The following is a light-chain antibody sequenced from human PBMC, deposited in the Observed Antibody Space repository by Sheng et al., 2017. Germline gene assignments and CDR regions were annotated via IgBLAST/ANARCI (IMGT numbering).Light chain of an antibody. CDR2: MAS. CDR3: QHYNSYPFT. Sequence: DIQMTQSPSTLSASVGDRVTITCRASQSINYWLAWYQQKPGKAPKVLISMASSLESGVPSRFSGSGYGTEFTLTISSLQPDDFATYYCQHYNSYPFTFGPGTKVHIK. J-gene: IGKJ3*01. CDR1: QSINYW. V-gene: IGKV1-5*03.